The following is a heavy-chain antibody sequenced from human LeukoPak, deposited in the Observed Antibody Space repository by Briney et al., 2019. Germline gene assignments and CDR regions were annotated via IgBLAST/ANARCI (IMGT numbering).Heavy chain of an antibody. D-gene: IGHD3-22*01. CDR2: INPNSGGT. CDR1: GSTFTGYY. Sequence: ASVKVSCKASGSTFTGYYMHWVRQAPGQGLEWMGWINPNSGGTNYAQKFQGRVTMTRDTSISTAYIELSRLRSDDTAVYYCERGTYYYDSSGYRGPWFDPWGQGTLVTVSS. CDR3: ERGTYYYDSSGYRGPWFDP. V-gene: IGHV1-2*02. J-gene: IGHJ5*02.